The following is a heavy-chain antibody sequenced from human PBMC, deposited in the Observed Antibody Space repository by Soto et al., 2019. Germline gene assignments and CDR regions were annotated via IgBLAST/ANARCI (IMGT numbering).Heavy chain of an antibody. V-gene: IGHV1-69*01. J-gene: IGHJ2*01. CDR2: INTKFGAT. CDR1: GGSFSKKA. CDR3: ARGASSGFEYWYFDL. D-gene: IGHD5-12*01. Sequence: QVQLVQSGAELKKPGSSVKVSCEASGGSFSKKAISWLRQAPGQGLEWMGGINTKFGATNYAPKFQGRITITADESTNTVYMTLSTLTFDDTAVYYCARGASSGFEYWYFDLWGRGTLVSVSS.